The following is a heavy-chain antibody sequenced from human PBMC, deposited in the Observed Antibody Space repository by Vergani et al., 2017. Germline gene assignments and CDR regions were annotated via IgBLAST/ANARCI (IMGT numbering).Heavy chain of an antibody. V-gene: IGHV3-21*01. CDR3: ARGLVVVTANDAFDI. CDR1: GFTFSSYS. D-gene: IGHD2-21*02. Sequence: VQLVESGGGVVQPGRSLRLSCAASGFTFSSYSMNWVRQAPGKGLEWVSSISSSSTYIYYADSVKGRFTFSRDNAKNSLYLQMNSLRAEDTAVYYCARGLVVVTANDAFDIWGQGTMVTVSS. CDR2: ISSSSTYI. J-gene: IGHJ3*02.